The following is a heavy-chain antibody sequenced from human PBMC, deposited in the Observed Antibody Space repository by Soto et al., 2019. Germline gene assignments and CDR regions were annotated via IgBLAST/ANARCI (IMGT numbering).Heavy chain of an antibody. CDR1: GFPFSTYW. CDR2: IKEDGSEE. Sequence: EVQLVESGGGLVQPGGSLRLSCAASGFPFSTYWINWVRQAPGKGLQGVANIKEDGSEEYYVDSVKGRFTISRDNAKNSLDLDMNSLRGEDTAVYYCARDWGAPGRGSAIGYYYHFGMDVWGQGTTVTVPS. V-gene: IGHV3-7*05. CDR3: ARDWGAPGRGSAIGYYYHFGMDV. J-gene: IGHJ6*02. D-gene: IGHD5-18*01.